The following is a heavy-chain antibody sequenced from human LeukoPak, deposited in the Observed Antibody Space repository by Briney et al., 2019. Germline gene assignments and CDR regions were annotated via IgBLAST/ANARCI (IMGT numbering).Heavy chain of an antibody. J-gene: IGHJ5*02. D-gene: IGHD2-2*01. V-gene: IGHV3-11*06. CDR1: GFTFSDYY. Sequence: GGSLRLSCAASGFTFSDYYMSWIRQAPGKGLEWVSYITGGSNYMYYRDSVKGRFTISRDNARNSLYLEMNSLRADDTAMYFCARSVVPAGAWFDPWGQGTLVIVS. CDR2: ITGGSNYM. CDR3: ARSVVPAGAWFDP.